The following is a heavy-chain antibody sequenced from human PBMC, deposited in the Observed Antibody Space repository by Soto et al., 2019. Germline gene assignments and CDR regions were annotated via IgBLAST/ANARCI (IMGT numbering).Heavy chain of an antibody. CDR1: VVSVSSGSYY. CDR3: ARVLGSLDTAIPLYFDY. D-gene: IGHD5-18*01. CDR2: IYYSGST. J-gene: IGHJ4*02. V-gene: IGHV4-61*01. Sequence: PWETLSLTCTVSVVSVSSGSYYCSWIRQPPWKGLEWIGYIYYSGSTNYNPSLKSRVTISVDTSKNQFSLKLSSVTAADTAVYYCARVLGSLDTAIPLYFDYWGQGTLGTVSS.